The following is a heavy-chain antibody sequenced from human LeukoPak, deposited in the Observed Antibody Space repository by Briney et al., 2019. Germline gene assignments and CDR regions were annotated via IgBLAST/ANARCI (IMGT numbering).Heavy chain of an antibody. V-gene: IGHV1-18*01. CDR2: ISAYNGNT. J-gene: IGHJ6*03. Sequence: ASVKVSCKASGYTFTSYGISWVRQAPGQGLEWMGWISAYNGNTNYAQKLQGRVTMTTDTSTSTAYMELRSLRSDDTAVYYCARVDSNYFHYYYYMDVWGKGTTVTVSS. D-gene: IGHD4-11*01. CDR3: ARVDSNYFHYYYYMDV. CDR1: GYTFTSYG.